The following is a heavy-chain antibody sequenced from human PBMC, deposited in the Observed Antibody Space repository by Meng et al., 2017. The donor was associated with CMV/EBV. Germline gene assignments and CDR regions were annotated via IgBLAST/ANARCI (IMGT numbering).Heavy chain of an antibody. CDR2: IYYSGST. V-gene: IGHV4-39*01. Sequence: SETLSLTCTVSGGSISSSSYYWGWIRQPPGTGLEWIGSIYYSGSTYYNPSLKSRVTISVDTSKNQFSLKLSSVTAADTAVYYCARQGYYYDIGWFDPWGQGTLVTVSS. CDR1: GGSISSSSYY. J-gene: IGHJ5*02. CDR3: ARQGYYYDIGWFDP. D-gene: IGHD3-22*01.